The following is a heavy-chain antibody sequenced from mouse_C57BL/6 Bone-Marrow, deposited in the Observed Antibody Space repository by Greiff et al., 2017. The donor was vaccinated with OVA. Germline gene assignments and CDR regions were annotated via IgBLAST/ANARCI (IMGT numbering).Heavy chain of an antibody. D-gene: IGHD2-4*01. CDR1: GFTFSDYG. CDR2: ISSGSSTI. V-gene: IGHV5-17*01. CDR3: ARGDYDTGWYFDV. Sequence: EVKLMESGGGLVKPGGSLKLSCAASGFTFSDYGMHWVRQAPEKGLEWVAYISSGSSTIYYADTVKGRFTISRDNAKNTLFLQMTSLRSEDTAMYYCARGDYDTGWYFDVWGTGTTVTVSS. J-gene: IGHJ1*03.